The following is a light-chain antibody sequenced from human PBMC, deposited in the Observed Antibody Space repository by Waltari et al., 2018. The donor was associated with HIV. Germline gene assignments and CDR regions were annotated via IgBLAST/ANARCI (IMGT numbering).Light chain of an antibody. J-gene: IGLJ2*01. Sequence: SYDLTQPPSLSVSPGPTASITCSGDQFGHKYAHWYQQNPGQSPVVVIYQDNKRPSELPERFSGSNSGNTATLTISGTQAMDEADYYCQAWDRSTAIFGGGTKLTVL. CDR1: QFGHKY. CDR3: QAWDRSTAI. V-gene: IGLV3-1*01. CDR2: QDN.